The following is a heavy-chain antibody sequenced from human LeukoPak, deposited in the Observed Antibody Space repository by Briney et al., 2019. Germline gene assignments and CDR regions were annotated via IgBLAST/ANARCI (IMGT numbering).Heavy chain of an antibody. Sequence: ASVKVSCKASGYTFTSYDINWVRQATGQGLEWMGWMNPNSGNTGYAQKFQGRVTITRNTSISKAYMELSSLRSEDTAVYYCARGSSYVWGSYRHFDYWGQGTLVTVSS. V-gene: IGHV1-8*03. CDR2: MNPNSGNT. J-gene: IGHJ4*02. CDR3: ARGSSYVWGSYRHFDY. D-gene: IGHD3-16*02. CDR1: GYTFTSYD.